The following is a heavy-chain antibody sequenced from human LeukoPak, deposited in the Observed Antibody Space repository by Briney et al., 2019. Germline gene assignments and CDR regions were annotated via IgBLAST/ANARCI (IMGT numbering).Heavy chain of an antibody. Sequence: ASVKVSCKASGYTFTGYYIHWVRQAPGQGPEWMGWINPDSGGTVYAQNFQGRVTMTRDTSISTAYMELSRLRSDDMAVYYCARGVLAGYDYSGNPFYNRFDPWGQGTLVTVSS. CDR3: ARGVLAGYDYSGNPFYNRFDP. CDR2: INPDSGGT. D-gene: IGHD3-22*01. V-gene: IGHV1-2*02. J-gene: IGHJ5*02. CDR1: GYTFTGYY.